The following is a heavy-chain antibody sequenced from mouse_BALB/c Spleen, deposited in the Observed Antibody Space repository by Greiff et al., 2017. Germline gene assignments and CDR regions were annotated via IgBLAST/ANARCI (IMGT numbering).Heavy chain of an antibody. J-gene: IGHJ1*01. CDR1: GFTFSSYG. V-gene: IGHV5-6-3*01. D-gene: IGHD1-1*01. CDR3: ARDYYGSSYGYFDV. Sequence: EVQLVESGGGLVQPGGSLKLSCAASGFTFSSYGMSWVRQTPDKRLELVATINSNGGSTYYPDSVKGRFTISRDNAKNTLYLQMSSLKSEDTAMYYCARDYYGSSYGYFDVWGAGTTVTVSS. CDR2: INSNGGST.